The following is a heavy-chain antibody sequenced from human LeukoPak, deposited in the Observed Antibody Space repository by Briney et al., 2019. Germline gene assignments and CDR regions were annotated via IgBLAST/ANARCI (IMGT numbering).Heavy chain of an antibody. V-gene: IGHV3-23*01. CDR2: ISGSGGST. D-gene: IGHD6-13*01. J-gene: IGHJ4*02. CDR3: AKDHVPFAAAGTPGFDY. CDR1: GFTFSSYA. Sequence: PGGSLRLSCAASGFTFSSYAMSWVRQAPGKGLEWVSAISGSGGSTYYADSVKGRFTISRDNSKNTLYLQMNSLRAEDTAVYYCAKDHVPFAAAGTPGFDYWGQGTLVTVSS.